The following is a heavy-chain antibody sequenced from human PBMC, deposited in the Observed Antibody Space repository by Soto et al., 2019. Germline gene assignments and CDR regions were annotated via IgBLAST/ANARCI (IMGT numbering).Heavy chain of an antibody. D-gene: IGHD4-17*01. Sequence: PGGSLRLSCAASGFTFSSYSMNWVRQAPGKGLEWVSSISSSSSYIYYADSVKGRFTISRDNAKNSLYLQMNSLRAEDTAVYYCATYYGGNQGGDYWGQGTLVTVSS. CDR3: ATYYGGNQGGDY. CDR1: GFTFSSYS. CDR2: ISSSSSYI. J-gene: IGHJ4*02. V-gene: IGHV3-21*01.